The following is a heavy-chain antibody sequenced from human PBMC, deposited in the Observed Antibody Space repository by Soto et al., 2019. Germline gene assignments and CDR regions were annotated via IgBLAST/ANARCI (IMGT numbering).Heavy chain of an antibody. CDR3: AKDRSSSLVDY. D-gene: IGHD6-13*01. CDR2: LSGSGTST. CDR1: GFSFVNYA. Sequence: LRLSCAASGFSFVNYAMNWVRQAPGKGLEWVSGLSGSGTSTYYADSVKGRFTISRDNSKNTLYLQMNSLRAEDTAVYYCAKDRSSSLVDYWGQGTLVTVSS. J-gene: IGHJ4*02. V-gene: IGHV3-23*01.